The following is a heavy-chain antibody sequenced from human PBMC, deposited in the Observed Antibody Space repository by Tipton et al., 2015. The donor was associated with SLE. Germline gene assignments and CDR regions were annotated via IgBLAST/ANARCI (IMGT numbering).Heavy chain of an antibody. CDR3: ASLEPGY. CDR2: IYHSGST. D-gene: IGHD1-14*01. CDR1: GGSFSDYY. Sequence: TLSLTCAVYGGSFSDYYWSWIRQPPGKGLEWIGSIYHSGSTYYNPSLKSRVSISVDTSRNQFSLKLSSVTAADTAVYFCASLEPGYWGQGTLVTVSS. J-gene: IGHJ4*02. V-gene: IGHV4-34*01.